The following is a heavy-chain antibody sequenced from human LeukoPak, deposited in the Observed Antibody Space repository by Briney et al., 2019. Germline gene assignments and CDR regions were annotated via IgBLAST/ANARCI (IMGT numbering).Heavy chain of an antibody. V-gene: IGHV4-61*02. CDR1: GASISSGSYY. CDR2: VYTSGST. CDR3: ARLQWLSTPFFDY. J-gene: IGHJ4*02. Sequence: PSQTLSLTCTVSGASISSGSYYWSWIRQPAGKGLEWIGRVYTSGSTNYNPSLKSRVNISLDTPKNQFSLKLISVTAADTAVYFCARLQWLSTPFFDYWGQGTLVTVSS. D-gene: IGHD6-19*01.